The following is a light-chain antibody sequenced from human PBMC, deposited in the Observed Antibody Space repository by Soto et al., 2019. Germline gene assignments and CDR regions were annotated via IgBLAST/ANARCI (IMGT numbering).Light chain of an antibody. J-gene: IGKJ1*01. CDR1: QTISSRH. Sequence: EIVMTQSPATLSVSPGERATLSCRTSQTISSRHLAWYQQRPGQPPRLLIHAASSRATGIPERFSGIGSGTDFTLTISRLEPEDFAMYYCQQYHISRTFGQGTKVEIK. CDR3: QQYHISRT. V-gene: IGKV3-20*01. CDR2: AAS.